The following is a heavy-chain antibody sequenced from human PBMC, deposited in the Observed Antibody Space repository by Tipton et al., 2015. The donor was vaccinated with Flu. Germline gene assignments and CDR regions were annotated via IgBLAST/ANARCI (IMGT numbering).Heavy chain of an antibody. V-gene: IGHV3-7*03. CDR2: IKQDGSEK. Sequence: SLRLSCAASGFTFSNYWMHWVRQAPGKGLEWVANIKQDGSEKYYVDSVKGRFTISRDNAKNSLYLQMNSLRADDTAVYYCARQIGGGDCYWGQGTLVTVSS. J-gene: IGHJ4*02. CDR1: GFTFSNYW. D-gene: IGHD2-21*01. CDR3: ARQIGGGDCY.